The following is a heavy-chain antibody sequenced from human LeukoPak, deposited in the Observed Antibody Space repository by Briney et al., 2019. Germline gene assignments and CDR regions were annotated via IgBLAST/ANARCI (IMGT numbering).Heavy chain of an antibody. CDR3: AKYVRAYYYYHYGLDV. CDR2: ISYDGGNQ. D-gene: IGHD3-10*02. Sequence: GGSLRLSCAASGFTFSSYGMHWVRQAPGKGLEWVSVISYDGGNQYYADSVKGRFTISRDNSKNTLYLQMNSLRGEDTAVYYCAKYVRAYYYYHYGLDVWGQGTTVTVSS. V-gene: IGHV3-30*18. CDR1: GFTFSSYG. J-gene: IGHJ6*02.